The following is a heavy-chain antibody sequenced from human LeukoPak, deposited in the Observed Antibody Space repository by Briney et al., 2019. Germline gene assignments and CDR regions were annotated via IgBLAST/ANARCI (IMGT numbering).Heavy chain of an antibody. CDR1: GGSFSGYY. V-gene: IGHV4-34*01. CDR3: ALPLQLNAFDI. CDR2: INLGGST. Sequence: SETLSLTCAVYGGSFSGYYWSWIRQPPGKGLEWIGEINLGGSTNYNPSLKSRVTISVDTSKKQISLKLSSVTAADTAVYYCALPLQLNAFDIWGQGTMVTVSS. D-gene: IGHD5-18*01. J-gene: IGHJ3*02.